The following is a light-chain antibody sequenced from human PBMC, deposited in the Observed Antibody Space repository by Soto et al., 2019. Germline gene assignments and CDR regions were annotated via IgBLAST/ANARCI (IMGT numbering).Light chain of an antibody. CDR3: QQYYSSSVMYT. V-gene: IGKV1-5*01. CDR1: QSISSW. J-gene: IGKJ2*01. Sequence: DIQMTQSPSTLSASVGDRISITCRASQSISSWLAWYQQKPGKAPKLLIYDASSLESGVPSRFSGSRSGTRFTLTISSLQPDDFATYYCQQYYSSSVMYTFGQGTKLEIK. CDR2: DAS.